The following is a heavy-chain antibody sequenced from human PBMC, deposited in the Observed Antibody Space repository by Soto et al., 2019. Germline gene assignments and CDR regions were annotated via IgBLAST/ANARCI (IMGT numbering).Heavy chain of an antibody. V-gene: IGHV3-23*01. CDR2: INGNDGST. J-gene: IGHJ5*02. Sequence: GGSLRLSCAASGFTFSSYAMSWVRQAPGKGLEWVSTINGNDGSTSYADSVKGRFTISRDNAKNTLYLQMNSLRAEDTAVYYCASSAGPNWFDPWGQGTLVTVSS. CDR1: GFTFSSYA. CDR3: ASSAGPNWFDP.